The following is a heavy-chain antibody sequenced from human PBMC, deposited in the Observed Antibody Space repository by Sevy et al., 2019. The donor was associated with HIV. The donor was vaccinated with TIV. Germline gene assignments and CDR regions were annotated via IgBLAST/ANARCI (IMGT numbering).Heavy chain of an antibody. D-gene: IGHD2-2*01. J-gene: IGHJ6*02. CDR3: AKVLHIVLVPAAIDYYYGMDV. V-gene: IGHV3-30*02. Sequence: GGSLRLSCAASGLTFSTYGMHWVRQAPGRGLEWVALMRFDGTIKYHTDSVKGRFTISRDNSKNTLYLQMNSLKTEDTAVYFCAKVLHIVLVPAAIDYYYGMDVWGQGTTVTVSS. CDR1: GLTFSTYG. CDR2: MRFDGTIK.